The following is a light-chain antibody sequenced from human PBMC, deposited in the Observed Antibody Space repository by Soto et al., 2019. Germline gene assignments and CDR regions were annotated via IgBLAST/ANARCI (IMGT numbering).Light chain of an antibody. CDR1: QSISSW. V-gene: IGKV1-5*01. Sequence: DIQMTQSPSTLSASVGDRVTITCRASQSISSWLAWYQQKPGKAPKLLIYDASSLESGVPSRFSGSGSGTEFTLTISSRQPDDFGTYYCQQYNSYSWTFGQGTKVEIK. CDR3: QQYNSYSWT. CDR2: DAS. J-gene: IGKJ1*01.